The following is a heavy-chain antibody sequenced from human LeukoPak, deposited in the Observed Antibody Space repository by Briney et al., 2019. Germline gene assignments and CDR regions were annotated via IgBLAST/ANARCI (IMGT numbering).Heavy chain of an antibody. V-gene: IGHV3-48*04. D-gene: IGHD4-23*01. CDR2: ISSSGSTI. CDR1: GFTFSSYS. J-gene: IGHJ4*02. CDR3: ARGDYGGNVRLDY. Sequence: GGSLRLSCAASGFTFSSYSMSWIRQAPGKGLGWVSYISSSGSTIYYADSVKGRFTISRDNAKNSLYLQMNSLRAEDTAVYYCARGDYGGNVRLDYWGQGTLVTVSS.